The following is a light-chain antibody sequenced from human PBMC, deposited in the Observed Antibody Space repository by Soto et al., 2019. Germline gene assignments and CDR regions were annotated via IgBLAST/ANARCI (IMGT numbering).Light chain of an antibody. CDR2: GAS. Sequence: EIVLTQSPGTLSLSPGERATLSCRASQSVISTYLAWYQQKPGQAPRLLIYGASSRATGIPDRFSGSGSGTDFTLTISRLEPEDFAVYYCQQYRDSMGTFGQGTKLDIK. CDR1: QSVISTY. J-gene: IGKJ1*01. V-gene: IGKV3-20*01. CDR3: QQYRDSMGT.